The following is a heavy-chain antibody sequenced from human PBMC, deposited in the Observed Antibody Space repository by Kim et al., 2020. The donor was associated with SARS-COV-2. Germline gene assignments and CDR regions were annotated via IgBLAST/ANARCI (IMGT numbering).Heavy chain of an antibody. CDR1: AGSLRTFH. CDR2: IYHTGST. D-gene: IGHD1-26*01. CDR3: ARSGSFSGNHFDL. J-gene: IGHJ4*02. V-gene: IGHV4-59*13. Sequence: SETLSLTCTVSAGSLRTFHWNWIRQVPGKGLEWIAYIYHTGSTEHNPSLKSRVTISLDTSKRQVSLRLTSMTAADTGVYYCARSGSFSGNHFDLWGQGT.